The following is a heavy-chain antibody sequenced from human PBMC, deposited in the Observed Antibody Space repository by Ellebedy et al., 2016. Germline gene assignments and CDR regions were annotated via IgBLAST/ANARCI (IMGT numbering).Heavy chain of an antibody. V-gene: IGHV3-23*01. CDR2: ISNSGGSS. CDR1: GFTVSSNY. Sequence: GGSLRLSCAASGFTVSSNYMSWVRQAPGKGLEWVSSISNSGGSSYYADSLKGRFTISRDTSKNTLYLQMISLRVEDTALYFCAKRGIADAFDIWGQGTMVTVSS. D-gene: IGHD3-10*01. J-gene: IGHJ3*02. CDR3: AKRGIADAFDI.